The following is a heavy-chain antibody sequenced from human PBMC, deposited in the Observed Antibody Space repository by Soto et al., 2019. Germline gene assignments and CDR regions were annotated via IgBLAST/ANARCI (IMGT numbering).Heavy chain of an antibody. Sequence: GGSLRLSCAASGFTFSTYAMSWVRQAPGKGLEWVSTIDNSGGITYYADSVKGRFTISRDNSKNTLPLQMNSLRAEDTAVYYCAKGGYNYGFLFDCWGQGTLVTVSS. J-gene: IGHJ4*02. V-gene: IGHV3-23*05. D-gene: IGHD5-18*01. CDR2: IDNSGGIT. CDR3: AKGGYNYGFLFDC. CDR1: GFTFSTYA.